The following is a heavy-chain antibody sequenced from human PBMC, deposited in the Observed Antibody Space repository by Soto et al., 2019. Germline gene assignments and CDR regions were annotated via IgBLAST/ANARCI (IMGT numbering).Heavy chain of an antibody. D-gene: IGHD6-19*01. J-gene: IGHJ6*02. V-gene: IGHV6-1*01. CDR2: TYYRSKWYN. CDR1: GDSVSSNSAT. CDR3: ARDLNKVAVAGMRLDV. Sequence: SQTLSLTCAISGDSVSSNSATWNWIRQSPSRGLEWLGRTYYRSKWYNDYAQSVKSRITINPDTSNNQFSLQLNSVTPEDTAVYYCARDLNKVAVAGMRLDVWGQGTTVTVSS.